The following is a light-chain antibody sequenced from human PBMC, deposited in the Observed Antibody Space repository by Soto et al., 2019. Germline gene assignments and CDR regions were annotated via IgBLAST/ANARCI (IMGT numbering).Light chain of an antibody. CDR2: DAS. CDR3: QQSYSSPPT. J-gene: IGKJ1*01. CDR1: QSISSY. Sequence: ETVLTQSPATLSLSPGERATLSCRASQSISSYLAWYQQKPGQAPRLLIYDASTRATGIPARFSGSGSGPDFTLTISSLQPEDFATYYCQQSYSSPPTFGQGTKVDI. V-gene: IGKV3-11*01.